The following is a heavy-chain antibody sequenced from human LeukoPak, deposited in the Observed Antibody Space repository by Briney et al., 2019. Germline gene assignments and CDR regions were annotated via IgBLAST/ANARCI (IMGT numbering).Heavy chain of an antibody. CDR3: ATHYYDSSGYFHWFDP. CDR1: GFTFSSYS. Sequence: GGSLRLSCAASGFTFSSYSMNWVRQAPGKGLEWVSSISSSSSYIYYADSVKGRFTISRDNAKNSLYLQMNSLRAEDTAVYYCATHYYDSSGYFHWFDPWGQGTLVTVSS. D-gene: IGHD3-22*01. V-gene: IGHV3-21*04. CDR2: ISSSSSYI. J-gene: IGHJ5*02.